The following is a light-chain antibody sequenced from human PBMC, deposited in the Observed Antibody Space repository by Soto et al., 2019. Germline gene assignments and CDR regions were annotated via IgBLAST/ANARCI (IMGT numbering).Light chain of an antibody. CDR3: CSYAASTTRV. CDR1: SSDVGRYNL. CDR2: EGS. Sequence: QSALTQPASVSGSPGQSITISCAGTSSDVGRYNLVSWFQQHPGKAPKLMIYEGSKRPSGVSNRFSGSKSGNTASLTISGLQAEDEADYYCCSYAASTTRVFGGGTKLTVL. J-gene: IGLJ3*02. V-gene: IGLV2-23*01.